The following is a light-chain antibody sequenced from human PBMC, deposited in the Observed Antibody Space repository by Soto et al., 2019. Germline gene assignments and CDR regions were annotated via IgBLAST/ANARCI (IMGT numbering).Light chain of an antibody. CDR1: SSDVGGYNR. V-gene: IGLV2-14*01. CDR2: EVT. CDR3: SSYTNINTRACV. J-gene: IGLJ1*01. Sequence: QSVLTQPASVSGSPGQSITISCTGTSSDVGGYNRVSWYQQHPGKAPKLIIYEVTDRPSGVSNRFSGSKSGNTASLTISGLQAEDEAEYYCSSYTNINTRACVFGTGTKLTVL.